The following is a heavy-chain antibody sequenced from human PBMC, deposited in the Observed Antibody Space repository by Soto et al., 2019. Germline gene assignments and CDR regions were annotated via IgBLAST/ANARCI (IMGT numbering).Heavy chain of an antibody. CDR1: GFTFSIYG. CDR3: AKAYYHFWSGYATSYYYGLDV. J-gene: IGHJ6*02. D-gene: IGHD3-3*01. Sequence: HPGGSLRLSCEASGFTFSIYGMHWVRHAPGKGLEWVAVISYDGDNKYYADSMKGRLTISRDNSKNTLYLQMKSLRVEDTAVYYCAKAYYHFWSGYATSYYYGLDVWGQGTTVTVSS. V-gene: IGHV3-30*18. CDR2: ISYDGDNK.